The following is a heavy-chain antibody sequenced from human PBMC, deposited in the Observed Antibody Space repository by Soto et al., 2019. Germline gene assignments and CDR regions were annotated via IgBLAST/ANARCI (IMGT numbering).Heavy chain of an antibody. Sequence: HSGTLSLTCTVAGGSISSYYWGLIRQPPGKGLEWIGYIYYSGSTNYNPSLKSRVTISVDTSKNQFSLKLSSVTAADTAVYYCARVYAVAGFNYFDYWGQGTLVTVSS. D-gene: IGHD6-19*01. V-gene: IGHV4-59*01. CDR1: GGSISSYY. CDR2: IYYSGST. CDR3: ARVYAVAGFNYFDY. J-gene: IGHJ4*02.